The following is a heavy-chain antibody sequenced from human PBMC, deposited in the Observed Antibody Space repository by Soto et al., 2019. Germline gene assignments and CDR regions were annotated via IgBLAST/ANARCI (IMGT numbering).Heavy chain of an antibody. Sequence: SVKVSCKASGGTFSSYAISWVRQAPGQGLEWMGGIIPIFGTAKYSQKFQGRVTITRDTSTSTAYMELRSLRSDDTAVYYCARDSARGSGGTDYWGQGTLVTVSS. CDR2: IIPIFGTA. J-gene: IGHJ4*02. V-gene: IGHV1-69*05. CDR3: ARDSARGSGGTDY. D-gene: IGHD2-15*01. CDR1: GGTFSSYA.